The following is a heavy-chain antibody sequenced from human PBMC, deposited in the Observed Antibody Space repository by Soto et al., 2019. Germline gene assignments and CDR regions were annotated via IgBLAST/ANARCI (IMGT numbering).Heavy chain of an antibody. CDR1: GGYISSYY. CDR2: IYYGGSI. CDR3: TGAYYDVSGYSLDP. J-gene: IGHJ5*02. Sequence: SETLSLTCTVSGGYISSYYWSWIRQPPGKGLEWIGYIYYGGSINYNPSLKSRVIISVDTAKNQFSLRLSSVSAADTAVYYCTGAYYDVSGYSLDPWGQGTSVTVSS. D-gene: IGHD3-22*01. V-gene: IGHV4-59*01.